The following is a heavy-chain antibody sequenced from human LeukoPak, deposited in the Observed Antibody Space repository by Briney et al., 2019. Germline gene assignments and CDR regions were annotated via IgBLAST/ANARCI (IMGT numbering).Heavy chain of an antibody. Sequence: GASVKVSCKASGYTFTSYGISWVRQAPGQGLEWMGWISAYNGNTNYARKLQGRVTMTTDTSTSTAYMELRSLRSDDTAVYYCALSGGSVTRFYYGMDVWGQGTTVTVSS. CDR2: ISAYNGNT. V-gene: IGHV1-18*01. CDR1: GYTFTSYG. CDR3: ALSGGSVTRFYYGMDV. D-gene: IGHD4-17*01. J-gene: IGHJ6*02.